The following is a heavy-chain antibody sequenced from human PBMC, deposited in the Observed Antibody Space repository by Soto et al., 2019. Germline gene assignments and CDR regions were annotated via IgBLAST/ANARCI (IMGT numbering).Heavy chain of an antibody. CDR3: XRGFYDFWSXXXXXXX. Sequence: QVQLVESGGGVVQPGRSLRLSCAASGFTFSSYAMHWVRQAPGKGLEWVAVISYDGSNKYYADSVKGRFTISRDNSKXXXXXXXXXLRAXXXXXXXXXRGFYDFWSXXXXXXXWGQ. J-gene: IGHJ3*01. CDR2: ISYDGSNK. CDR1: GFTFSSYA. V-gene: IGHV3-30-3*01. D-gene: IGHD3-3*01.